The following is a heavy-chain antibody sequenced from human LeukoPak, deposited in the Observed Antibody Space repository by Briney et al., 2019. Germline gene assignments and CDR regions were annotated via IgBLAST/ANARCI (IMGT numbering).Heavy chain of an antibody. V-gene: IGHV4-39*07. J-gene: IGHJ3*02. Sequence: SETLSLTCTVSGGSISSSSYYWGWIRQPPGKGLEWIGSIYYSGSTYYNPSLKSRVTISVDTSKNQFSLKLSSVTAADTAVYYCARDWASHCSGGSCYPPYAFDIWGQGTMVTVSS. CDR2: IYYSGST. D-gene: IGHD2-15*01. CDR3: ARDWASHCSGGSCYPPYAFDI. CDR1: GGSISSSSYY.